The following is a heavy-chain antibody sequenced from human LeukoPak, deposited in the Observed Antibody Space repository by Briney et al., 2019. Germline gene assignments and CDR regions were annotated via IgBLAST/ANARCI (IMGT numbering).Heavy chain of an antibody. V-gene: IGHV1-46*01. J-gene: IGHJ4*02. CDR1: GYTFTSYY. Sequence: GASVKVSCKASGYTFTSYYMHWVRQAPGQGLEWMGIINPSGGSTSYAQKFQGRVTMTRDTSTSTVYMELSSLRSEDTAVYYCARLLLLGGDYATAYGKHFDYWGQGTLVTVSS. CDR2: INPSGGST. CDR3: ARLLLLGGDYATAYGKHFDY. D-gene: IGHD4-17*01.